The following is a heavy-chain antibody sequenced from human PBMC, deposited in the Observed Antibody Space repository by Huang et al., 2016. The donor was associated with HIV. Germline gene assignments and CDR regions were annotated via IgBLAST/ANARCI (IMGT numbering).Heavy chain of an antibody. CDR3: ARVTMFRIVNSYNWCDP. J-gene: IGHJ5*02. V-gene: IGHV7-4-1*02. Sequence: QVQLVQSGSELKKPGASVKVSCKASGDTFTSYAMNWVRQAPGQGLEGMGWINTNTGNPSYAQGFTGRFVVSLDASVSTAYLQISSLKAEDTAVYYCARVTMFRIVNSYNWCDPWGQGTLVTVSS. D-gene: IGHD3-3*01. CDR1: GDTFTSYA. CDR2: INTNTGNP.